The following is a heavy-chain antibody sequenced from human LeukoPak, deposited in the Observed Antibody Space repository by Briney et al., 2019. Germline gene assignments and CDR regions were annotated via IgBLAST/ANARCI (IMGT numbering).Heavy chain of an antibody. CDR3: ARANFLYCSSTTCLFDY. Sequence: GASVKVSCKASGYTFTDYYMHWVRQAPGQGFEWMGWINPNDGDTNYAQKFQGRVTMTRDTSISTAHMEVSRLRSDDTAVYYCARANFLYCSSTTCLFDYWGQGTPVTVS. J-gene: IGHJ4*02. CDR1: GYTFTDYY. V-gene: IGHV1-2*02. CDR2: INPNDGDT. D-gene: IGHD2-2*01.